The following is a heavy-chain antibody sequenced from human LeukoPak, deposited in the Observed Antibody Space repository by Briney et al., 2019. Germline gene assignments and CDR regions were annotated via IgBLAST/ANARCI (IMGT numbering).Heavy chain of an antibody. Sequence: ASVKVSCKASGCTFSSYAISWVRQAPGPGLEWMGGIIPIFGTANYAQKFQGRVTITADEYTSTAYMELSSLRSEDTAVYYCARDLSSGWYWAFDIWGQGTMVTVSS. D-gene: IGHD6-19*01. CDR2: IIPIFGTA. CDR1: GCTFSSYA. V-gene: IGHV1-69*13. J-gene: IGHJ3*02. CDR3: ARDLSSGWYWAFDI.